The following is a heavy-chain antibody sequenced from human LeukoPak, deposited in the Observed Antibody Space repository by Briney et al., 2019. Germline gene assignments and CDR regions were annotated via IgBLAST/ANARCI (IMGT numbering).Heavy chain of an antibody. Sequence: SQTLSLTCAISGDSVSSNSAAWNWIRQSPSRGLEWLGRTYYRSKWYNDYAVSVKSRITINPDTSKNQFSLQLNSVTPEDTAVYYCARTSDIVVVVAAYNWFDPWGQGTLDTVSS. CDR2: TYYRSKWYN. CDR3: ARTSDIVVVVAAYNWFDP. V-gene: IGHV6-1*01. CDR1: GDSVSSNSAA. J-gene: IGHJ5*02. D-gene: IGHD2-15*01.